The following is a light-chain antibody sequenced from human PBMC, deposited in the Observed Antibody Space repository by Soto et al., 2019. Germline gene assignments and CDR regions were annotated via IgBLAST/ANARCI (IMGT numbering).Light chain of an antibody. V-gene: IGLV1-51*01. CDR1: SSNIGNNY. CDR2: DNN. J-gene: IGLJ3*02. CDR3: GTWDSSLSAV. Sequence: QSVLTQPPSVSAAPGQKVTISCSGSSSNIGNNYVSWYQQLPGTAPKLLNYDNNKRPSGIPDRFSGSKSGTSATLGITGLQTVDEADYYCGTWDSSLSAVFCGVTKLTVL.